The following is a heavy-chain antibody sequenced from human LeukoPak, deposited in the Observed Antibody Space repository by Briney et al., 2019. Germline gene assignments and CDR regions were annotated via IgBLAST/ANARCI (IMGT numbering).Heavy chain of an antibody. J-gene: IGHJ3*02. Sequence: GGSLRLSCAASGFTFSSYSMNWVRQAPGKGLEWVSSISSSSSYIYYADSVKGRFTISRDNAKNSLYLQMNSLRAEDTAVYYCAKEGRTYCGGDCYSPSGAFDIWGQGTMVTVSS. CDR2: ISSSSSYI. V-gene: IGHV3-21*01. D-gene: IGHD2-21*02. CDR1: GFTFSSYS. CDR3: AKEGRTYCGGDCYSPSGAFDI.